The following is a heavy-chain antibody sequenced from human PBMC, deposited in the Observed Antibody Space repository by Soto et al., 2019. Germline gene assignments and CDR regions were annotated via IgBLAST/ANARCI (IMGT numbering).Heavy chain of an antibody. D-gene: IGHD6-6*01. CDR1: GFTFSSYA. CDR3: ASLGSSSFDY. Sequence: GSLRLSCAASGFTFSSYAMHWVRQAPGKGLEWVAVISYDGSNKYYADSVKGRFTISRDNSKNTLYLQMNSLRAEDTAVYYCASLGSSSFDYWGQGTLVTVSS. CDR2: ISYDGSNK. V-gene: IGHV3-30*04. J-gene: IGHJ4*02.